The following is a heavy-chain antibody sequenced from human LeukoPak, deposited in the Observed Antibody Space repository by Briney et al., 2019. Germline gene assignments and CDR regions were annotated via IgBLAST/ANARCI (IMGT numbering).Heavy chain of an antibody. CDR2: ISTSGST. V-gene: IGHV4-61*02. Sequence: SETLSLTCTVSGGSFSSDYDYWSWIRQPAGKGLEWIGRISTSGSTNYNPSLKSRVTISVDTSKNQFSLRLNSVTAADTAVYYCARDGETGGPIYYYYYMDVWGKGTTVTVSS. J-gene: IGHJ6*03. D-gene: IGHD3-10*01. CDR3: ARDGETGGPIYYYYYMDV. CDR1: GGSFSSDYDY.